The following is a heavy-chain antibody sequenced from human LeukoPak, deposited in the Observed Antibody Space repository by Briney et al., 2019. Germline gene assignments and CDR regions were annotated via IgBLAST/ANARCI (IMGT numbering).Heavy chain of an antibody. V-gene: IGHV4-34*01. CDR2: INHSGST. CDR3: ARGPITMVGNENWFDP. Sequence: SETLSLTCAVYGGSFSGYYWSWIRQPPGKGLEWIGEINHSGSTNYNPSLKSRVTISVDTSKNQFSLKLSSVTAADTAVYYCARGPITMVGNENWFDPWGQGTLVTVSS. D-gene: IGHD3-10*01. CDR1: GGSFSGYY. J-gene: IGHJ5*02.